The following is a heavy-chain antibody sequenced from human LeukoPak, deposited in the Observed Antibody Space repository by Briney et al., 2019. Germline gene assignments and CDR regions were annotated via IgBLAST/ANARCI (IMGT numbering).Heavy chain of an antibody. D-gene: IGHD6-13*01. CDR1: GFIFSNYG. Sequence: GRSLRLSCAASGFIFSNYGMHWVRQAPGKRLEWGAVIWNDGSETFHADSVKGRFRIARDNSKNTLYLQMNSLRAEDTAVYFCARDMGRAWYGPPDYWGQGTLVTVSS. CDR2: IWNDGSET. V-gene: IGHV3-33*01. J-gene: IGHJ4*02. CDR3: ARDMGRAWYGPPDY.